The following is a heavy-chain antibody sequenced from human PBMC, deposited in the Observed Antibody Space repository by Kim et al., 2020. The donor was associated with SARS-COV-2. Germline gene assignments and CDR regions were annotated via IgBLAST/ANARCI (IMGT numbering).Heavy chain of an antibody. V-gene: IGHV3-23*01. J-gene: IGHJ6*02. CDR3: ATAVSQTYYNGMDV. CDR2: ISVGTGST. Sequence: GGSLRLSCAASGFTFSNYAMNWVRQAPGKGLEWVSAISVGTGSTYYADSVKGRFTISRDNSKSTLSLQMSSLRAEDTAVYYCATAVSQTYYNGMDVWGQGTTVTVSS. D-gene: IGHD2-8*01. CDR1: GFTFSNYA.